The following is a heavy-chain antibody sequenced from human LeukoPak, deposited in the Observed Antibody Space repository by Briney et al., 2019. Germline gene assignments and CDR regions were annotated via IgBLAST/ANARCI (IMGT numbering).Heavy chain of an antibody. CDR2: IYTSGST. Sequence: SETLSLICTVSGGSISNYYWSWIRQPAGKGLEWIGRIYTSGSTNYNPSLKSRVTMSVDTSKNQFSLKLSSVTAADTAVYYCARVDDILTGYYFPWGQGTLVTVSS. CDR3: ARVDDILTGYYFP. J-gene: IGHJ5*02. CDR1: GGSISNYY. V-gene: IGHV4-4*07. D-gene: IGHD3-9*01.